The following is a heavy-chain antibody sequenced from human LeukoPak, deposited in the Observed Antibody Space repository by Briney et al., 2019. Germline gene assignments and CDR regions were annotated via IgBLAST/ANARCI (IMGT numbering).Heavy chain of an antibody. CDR1: GYTFTSYA. V-gene: IGHV7-4-1*02. D-gene: IGHD3-22*01. Sequence: ASVKVSCKASGYTFTSYAMNWVRQAPGQGLEWMGWINTNTGNPTYAQGFTGRFVFSLDTSVSTAYLQISSLKAEDTAVYYCARDHPYYYDSSVYYYEVGDYWGQGTLVTVSS. J-gene: IGHJ4*02. CDR3: ARDHPYYYDSSVYYYEVGDY. CDR2: INTNTGNP.